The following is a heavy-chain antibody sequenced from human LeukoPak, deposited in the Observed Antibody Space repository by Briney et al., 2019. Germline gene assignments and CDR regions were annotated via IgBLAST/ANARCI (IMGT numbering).Heavy chain of an antibody. CDR3: ARGDSSGWYVDPFGY. CDR1: GYSISSGYY. D-gene: IGHD6-19*01. V-gene: IGHV4-38-2*02. Sequence: PSETLSLTCTVSGYSISSGYYWGWIRQPPGKGLEWIGNIYHTGSDYYNPSLKSRVTISVDASKNQFSLKLTSVTAADTAMYYCARGDSSGWYVDPFGYWGQGTLVTVSS. J-gene: IGHJ4*02. CDR2: IYHTGSD.